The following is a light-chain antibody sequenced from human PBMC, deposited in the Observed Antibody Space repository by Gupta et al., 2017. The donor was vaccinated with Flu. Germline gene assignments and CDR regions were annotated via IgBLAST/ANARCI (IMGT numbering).Light chain of an antibody. CDR2: KGS. CDR1: QSLVHSDGNTY. V-gene: IGKV2-30*02. CDR3: TQCTHWHWT. J-gene: IGKJ1*01. Sequence: DVVLTQSPLSLPVTLGQPASISCRSSQSLVHSDGNTYVNWFQQRPGQSPRRLIYKGSNRDSGVPDRFSGSGSGTDFTLKISRVEAEDVATYYCTQCTHWHWTFGQGTKVDIK.